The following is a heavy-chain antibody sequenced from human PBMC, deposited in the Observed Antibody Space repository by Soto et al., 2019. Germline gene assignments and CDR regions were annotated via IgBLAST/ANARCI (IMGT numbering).Heavy chain of an antibody. V-gene: IGHV3-9*01. CDR2: ISWNSGSI. CDR1: GFTFDDYA. Sequence: GGSLILSCAASGFTFDDYAMHWVRQAPGKGLEWVSGISWNSGSIGYADSVKGRFTISRDNSKNSLYLQMNSVRAEEKVLYYCVKGCYGSGNYYSDYWGQGPLVTVSS. D-gene: IGHD3-10*01. J-gene: IGHJ4*02. CDR3: VKGCYGSGNYYSDY.